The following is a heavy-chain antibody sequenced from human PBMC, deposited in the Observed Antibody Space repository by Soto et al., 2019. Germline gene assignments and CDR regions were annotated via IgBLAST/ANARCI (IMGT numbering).Heavy chain of an antibody. J-gene: IGHJ5*02. D-gene: IGHD1-1*01. CDR3: ARETGAIYGTGSYNWFDP. Sequence: SETLSLTCTVSGGSISYYYWNWIRQPPGKGLEWIGYIYYTGSTNYNPSLESRVTISLDTSKNHFSLQLTSVTAADTAVYYCARETGAIYGTGSYNWFDPWGQGTLVTVSS. CDR2: IYYTGST. CDR1: GGSISYYY. V-gene: IGHV4-59*01.